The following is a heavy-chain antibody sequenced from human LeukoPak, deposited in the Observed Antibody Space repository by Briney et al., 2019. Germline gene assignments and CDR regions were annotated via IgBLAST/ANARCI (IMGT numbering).Heavy chain of an antibody. CDR2: IRYDGSNK. V-gene: IGHV3-30*02. D-gene: IGHD3-22*01. CDR3: AKQGDSSGPRAFDI. CDR1: GFTFSSYG. J-gene: IGHJ3*02. Sequence: PGGSLRLSCAASGFTFSSYGMHWVRQAPGKGLEWVAFIRYDGSNKYYADSVKGRFTISRDNSKNTLYLQMSSLRAEDTAVYYCAKQGDSSGPRAFDIWGQGTMVTVSS.